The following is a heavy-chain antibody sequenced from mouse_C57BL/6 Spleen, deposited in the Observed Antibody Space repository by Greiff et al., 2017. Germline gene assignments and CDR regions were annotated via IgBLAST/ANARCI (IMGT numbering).Heavy chain of an antibody. CDR1: GFTFTDYY. V-gene: IGHV7-3*01. Sequence: DVKLVESGGGLVQPGGSLSLSCAASGFTFTDYYMSWVRQPPGKALEWLGFIRNKANGYTTEYSASVKGRFTISRDNSQSILYLQMNALRAEDSATDYCARYYGSLYAMDYWGQGTSVTASS. D-gene: IGHD1-1*01. CDR3: ARYYGSLYAMDY. J-gene: IGHJ4*01. CDR2: IRNKANGYTT.